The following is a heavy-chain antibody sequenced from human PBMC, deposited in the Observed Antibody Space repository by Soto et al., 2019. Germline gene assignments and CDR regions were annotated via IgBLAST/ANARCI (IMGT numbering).Heavy chain of an antibody. D-gene: IGHD3-22*01. CDR1: GGTFSSYT. J-gene: IGHJ6*02. CDR3: ARDAYYYDSSGPRLYYGMDV. Sequence: QVQLVQSGAEVKKPGSSVKVSCKASGGTFSSYTISWVRQAPGQGLEWMGRIIPILGIANYAQKFQGRVTITADKSTSTAYMELSSLRSEDTAVYYCARDAYYYDSSGPRLYYGMDVWGQGTTVTVSS. V-gene: IGHV1-69*08. CDR2: IIPILGIA.